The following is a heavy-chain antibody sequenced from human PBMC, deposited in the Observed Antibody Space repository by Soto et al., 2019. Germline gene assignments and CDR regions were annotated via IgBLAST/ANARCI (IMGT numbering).Heavy chain of an antibody. J-gene: IGHJ3*02. CDR2: IYYSGST. CDR1: GGSISSSSYY. D-gene: IGHD6-19*01. CDR3: ARHLEGMQWLAPDAFDI. Sequence: SETLSLTCTVSGGSISSSSYYWGWIRQPPGKGLEWIGSIYYSGSTYYNPSLKSRVTISVDTSKNQFSLKLSSVTAADTAVYYCARHLEGMQWLAPDAFDIWGQGTMVTVSS. V-gene: IGHV4-39*01.